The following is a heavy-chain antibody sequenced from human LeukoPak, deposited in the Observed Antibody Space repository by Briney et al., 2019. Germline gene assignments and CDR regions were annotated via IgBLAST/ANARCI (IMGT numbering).Heavy chain of an antibody. CDR1: GHTFTSYD. J-gene: IGHJ4*02. V-gene: IGHV1-2*02. D-gene: IGHD6-13*01. CDR2: VNPNSGGT. Sequence: ASVKFSCKASGHTFTSYDINWVRQATGQGLECMGWVNPNSGGTNYAQKFQGRVTMTRDTSISTAYMELSRLRSDDTAVYYRARGAAAATSYFDYWGQGTLVTVSS. CDR3: ARGAAAATSYFDY.